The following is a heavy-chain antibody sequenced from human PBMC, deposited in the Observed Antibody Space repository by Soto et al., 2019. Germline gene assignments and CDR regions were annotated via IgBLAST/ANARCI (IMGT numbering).Heavy chain of an antibody. CDR3: ARVPAVARPRIDTNYYYGMDV. CDR2: ISAYNGNT. V-gene: IGHV1-18*01. J-gene: IGHJ6*02. D-gene: IGHD6-19*01. CDR1: GYTFTSYG. Sequence: ASVKVSCKASGYTFTSYGISWVRQAPGQGLEWMGWISAYNGNTNYAQKLQGRVTMTTDTSTSTAYMELRSLRSDDTAVYYCARVPAVARPRIDTNYYYGMDVWGQGTTVTVSS.